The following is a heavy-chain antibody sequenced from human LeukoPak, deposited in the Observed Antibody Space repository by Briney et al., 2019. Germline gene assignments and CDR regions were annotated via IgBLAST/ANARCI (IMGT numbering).Heavy chain of an antibody. V-gene: IGHV4-30-4*08. CDR1: GGSISSGDYY. D-gene: IGHD2-2*01. Sequence: SGTLSLTCTVSGGSISSGDYYWSWIRQPPGKGLEWIGYIYYSGSTYYNPSLKSRVTISVDTSKNQFSLKLSSVTAADTAVYSCAREITYCSSTSCYYYYMDVWGKGTTVTVSS. J-gene: IGHJ6*03. CDR3: AREITYCSSTSCYYYYMDV. CDR2: IYYSGST.